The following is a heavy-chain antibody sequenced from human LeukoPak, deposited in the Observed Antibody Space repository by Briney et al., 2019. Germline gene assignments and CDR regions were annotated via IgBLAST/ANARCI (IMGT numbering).Heavy chain of an antibody. CDR2: IYYSGST. V-gene: IGHV4-61*05. CDR1: GGSISSSSYY. CDR3: ARVLPYSSGWGVDH. J-gene: IGHJ4*02. Sequence: SETLSLTCTVSGGSISSSSYYWGWIRQPPGKGLEWIGYIYYSGSTNYNPSLKSRVTISVDTSRNQFSLNVSSVTAADTAVYYCARVLPYSSGWGVDHWGQGTLVTVSS. D-gene: IGHD6-19*01.